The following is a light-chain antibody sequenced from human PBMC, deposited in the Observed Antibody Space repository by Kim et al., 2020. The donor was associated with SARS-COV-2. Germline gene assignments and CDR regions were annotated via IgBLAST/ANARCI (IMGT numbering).Light chain of an antibody. CDR2: GAS. CDR3: QQYNNWLT. Sequence: EIVMTQSPATLSVSPGERATLSCRASQSVSSNLAWYQQKPGQAPRLLIYGASTRATGIPARFSGSGSGTEFTVTISSLQSEDFAVYYCQQYNNWLTFGGGTKVDIK. J-gene: IGKJ4*01. CDR1: QSVSSN. V-gene: IGKV3D-15*01.